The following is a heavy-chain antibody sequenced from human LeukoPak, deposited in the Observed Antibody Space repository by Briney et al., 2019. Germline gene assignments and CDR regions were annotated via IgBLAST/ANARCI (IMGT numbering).Heavy chain of an antibody. V-gene: IGHV3-48*03. J-gene: IGHJ4*02. Sequence: GGSLRLSCAASGFTFSTYEMNWVRQAPGKGLEWVSYISGGGETIYFADSLKGRFTVSRDNAENSLYLQMNSLRAEDTAVYYCARDRDHSNNWYIFLDYWGQGTLVTVSS. CDR3: ARDRDHSNNWYIFLDY. CDR1: GFTFSTYE. CDR2: ISGGGETI. D-gene: IGHD6-13*01.